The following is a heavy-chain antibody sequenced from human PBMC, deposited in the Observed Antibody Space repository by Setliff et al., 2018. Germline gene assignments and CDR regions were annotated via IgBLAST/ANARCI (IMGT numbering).Heavy chain of an antibody. CDR2: ISTNNGNP. Sequence: ASVKVSCKASGYTLTRHDLNWVRQAPGQGLEWMGWISTNNGNPTYAQGFTGRFVFSLDTSLNTAYLQISSLEAEDTAFYHCATNKDEHDSSVTLGKWFDPWGQGTLVTVSS. D-gene: IGHD3-22*01. J-gene: IGHJ5*02. V-gene: IGHV7-4-1*02. CDR3: ATNKDEHDSSVTLGKWFDP. CDR1: GYTLTRHD.